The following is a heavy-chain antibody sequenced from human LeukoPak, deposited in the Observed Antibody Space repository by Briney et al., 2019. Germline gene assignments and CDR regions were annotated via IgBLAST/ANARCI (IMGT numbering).Heavy chain of an antibody. D-gene: IGHD6-13*01. Sequence: GGSLRLSCAGSGFTFSNYAMTWVRQAPGKGLEWVSTISSSGDATYSADSVKGRFTISRDSSQKTLYLQMNSLSADDTAIYYCAKNKNAGRSASDHWGQGILVTVSS. J-gene: IGHJ5*02. CDR1: GFTFSNYA. CDR2: ISSSGDAT. CDR3: AKNKNAGRSASDH. V-gene: IGHV3-23*01.